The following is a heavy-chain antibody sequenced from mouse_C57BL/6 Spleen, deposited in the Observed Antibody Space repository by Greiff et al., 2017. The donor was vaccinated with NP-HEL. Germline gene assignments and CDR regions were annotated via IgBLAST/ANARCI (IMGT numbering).Heavy chain of an antibody. CDR3: ARDYDGYSGTFDV. J-gene: IGHJ1*03. Sequence: EVQLQQSGPELVKPGASVKIPCKASGYTFTDYNMDWVKQSHGKSLEWIGDINPNNGGTIYNQKFTGKATLTVDKSSSTAYMELRSLTSEDTAVYYCARDYDGYSGTFDVWGTGTTVTVSS. D-gene: IGHD2-3*01. CDR2: INPNNGGT. V-gene: IGHV1-18*01. CDR1: GYTFTDYN.